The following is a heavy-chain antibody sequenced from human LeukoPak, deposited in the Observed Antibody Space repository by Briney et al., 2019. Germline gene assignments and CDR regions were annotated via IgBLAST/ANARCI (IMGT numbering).Heavy chain of an antibody. Sequence: ASVKVSCKASGYTFTGYYMHWVRQAPGQGLEWMGRINPNSGGTNYAQKFQGRVTMTRDTSISTAYMELSRLRSDDTAVYYCARFTPTVTRSVNYYYMDVWGKGTTVTVSS. CDR1: GYTFTGYY. CDR3: ARFTPTVTRSVNYYYMDV. CDR2: INPNSGGT. D-gene: IGHD4-17*01. V-gene: IGHV1-2*06. J-gene: IGHJ6*03.